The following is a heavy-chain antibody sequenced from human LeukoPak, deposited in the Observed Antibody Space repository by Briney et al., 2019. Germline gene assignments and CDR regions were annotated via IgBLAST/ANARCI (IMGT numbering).Heavy chain of an antibody. V-gene: IGHV3-73*01. D-gene: IGHD5-12*01. CDR1: GFTFSGSA. J-gene: IGHJ4*02. Sequence: GGSLKLSCAASGFTFSGSAMHWVRQASGKGLEWVGRIRSKANSYATAYAASVKGRFTISRDDSKNTAYLQMNSLKTEDTAAYYCTSPATNFDYWGQETLVTVSS. CDR2: IRSKANSYAT. CDR3: TSPATNFDY.